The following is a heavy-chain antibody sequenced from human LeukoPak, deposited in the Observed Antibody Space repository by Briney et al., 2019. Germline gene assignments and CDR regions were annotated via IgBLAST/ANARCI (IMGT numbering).Heavy chain of an antibody. CDR2: IKQDGSEK. J-gene: IGHJ5*02. D-gene: IGHD3-22*01. Sequence: GGSLRLSCAASGFTFSSYWMSWVRQAPGKGLEWVANIKQDGSEKYYVDSVKGRFTISRDNAKNSLYLQMNSLRAEDTAVYYCARDKRYYYDSSGYLNWFDPWGQGTLVTVSS. CDR3: ARDKRYYYDSSGYLNWFDP. CDR1: GFTFSSYW. V-gene: IGHV3-7*01.